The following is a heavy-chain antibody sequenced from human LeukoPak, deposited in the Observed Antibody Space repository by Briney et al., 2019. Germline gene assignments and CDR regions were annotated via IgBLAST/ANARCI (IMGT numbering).Heavy chain of an antibody. D-gene: IGHD3-3*01. CDR2: IIPIFGTA. CDR3: ARETERSGYHF. J-gene: IGHJ4*02. CDR1: GGTFSRYP. V-gene: IGHV1-69*13. Sequence: ASVKVSCKASGGTFSRYPINGLGQPPGQGLEWMGGIIPIFGTANYAQKFQGRVTITADESTSTAYMELSSLRSEDTAVYYCARETERSGYHFWGQGTLVTVSS.